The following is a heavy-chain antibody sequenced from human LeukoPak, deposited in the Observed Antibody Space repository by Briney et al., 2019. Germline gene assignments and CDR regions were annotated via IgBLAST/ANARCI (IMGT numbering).Heavy chain of an antibody. CDR1: GFTVSSNY. CDR2: IYSGGST. V-gene: IGHV3-66*02. CDR3: ATPRSDY. Sequence: GGSLRLSCAASGFTVSSNYMSCVRQAPGKGLEWVSVIYSGGSTYYADSVKGRFTTSRDNSKNTMYLQMNSLRAEDTAVYYCATPRSDYWGQGTLVTVSS. J-gene: IGHJ4*02.